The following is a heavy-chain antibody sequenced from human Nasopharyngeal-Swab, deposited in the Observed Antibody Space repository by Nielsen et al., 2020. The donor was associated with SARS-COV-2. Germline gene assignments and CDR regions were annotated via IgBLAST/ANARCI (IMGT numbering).Heavy chain of an antibody. D-gene: IGHD3-22*01. CDR3: ARGHRSISMIVVVIATAHFYLDS. CDR2: IHHSGTT. J-gene: IGHJ4*02. Sequence: GSLRLSCAVYGGSFSGYYWSWIRQPPGKGLEWIGEIHHSGTTSYNPSLKSRVTISSDTSKNQFSLKLSSVTAADTAVYYCARGHRSISMIVVVIATAHFYLDSWGRGTLVTVTS. V-gene: IGHV4-34*01. CDR1: GGSFSGYY.